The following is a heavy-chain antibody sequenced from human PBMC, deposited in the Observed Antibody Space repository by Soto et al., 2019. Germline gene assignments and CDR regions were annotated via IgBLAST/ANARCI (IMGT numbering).Heavy chain of an antibody. CDR3: AADPTMRGYFRFGP. CDR1: GIRFSDYY. J-gene: IGHJ5*02. Sequence: GGSLRLSCAASGIRFSDYYMSWIRQAPGKGLEWVSYINGGGGTIYYADSVRGRFTISRDNAKNSLYLQMNSLRAEDTAVYYCAADPTMRGYFRFGPWGQGTLVTV. V-gene: IGHV3-11*01. CDR2: INGGGGTI. D-gene: IGHD2-15*01.